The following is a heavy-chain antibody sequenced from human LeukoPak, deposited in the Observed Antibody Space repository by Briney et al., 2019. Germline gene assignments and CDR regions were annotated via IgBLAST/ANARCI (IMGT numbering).Heavy chain of an antibody. CDR3: ARDLYFPDTSGYKDY. D-gene: IGHD3-22*01. Sequence: SETLSLTCTVSGGSISSSSYYWVWIRQPPGKGLEWIGTVYYSGSTYYNPSLKSRVTISLVTSKNQFSLKLSSVTAADTAIYYCARDLYFPDTSGYKDYWGQGILVTVSS. V-gene: IGHV4-39*07. CDR2: VYYSGST. J-gene: IGHJ4*02. CDR1: GGSISSSSYY.